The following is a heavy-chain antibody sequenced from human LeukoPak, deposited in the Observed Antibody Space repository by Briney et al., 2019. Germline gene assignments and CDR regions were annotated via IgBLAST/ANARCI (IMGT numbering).Heavy chain of an antibody. J-gene: IGHJ4*02. CDR2: LYSAGST. V-gene: IGHV3-53*01. CDR1: GFSVSSNY. Sequence: AGGSLRLSCAASGFSVSSNYMIWVRQAPGKGLEWVSVLYSAGSTYFADSVKGRFTISRDNSKNTLYLQMNSLKPEDTAVYYCASGGDPQWLVHGEYRGQGTLVTVSS. D-gene: IGHD6-19*01. CDR3: ASGGDPQWLVHGEY.